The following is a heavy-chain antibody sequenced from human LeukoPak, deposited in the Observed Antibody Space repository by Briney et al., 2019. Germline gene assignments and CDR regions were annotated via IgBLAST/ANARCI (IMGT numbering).Heavy chain of an antibody. CDR2: ISISSSSV. CDR3: ARKAITVTTFDY. Sequence: GGSLRLSCAASGFTFSSHAMNWVRQAPGKGLEWVSYISISSSSVYYADSVKGRFTISRDNAKNSLYLQMNSLRAEDTAVYYCARKAITVTTFDYWGQGTLVTVSS. CDR1: GFTFSSHA. D-gene: IGHD4-17*01. V-gene: IGHV3-48*04. J-gene: IGHJ4*02.